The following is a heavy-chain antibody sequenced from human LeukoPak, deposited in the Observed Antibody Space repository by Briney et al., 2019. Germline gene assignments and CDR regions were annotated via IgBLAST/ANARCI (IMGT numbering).Heavy chain of an antibody. J-gene: IGHJ4*02. CDR2: IKQDGSEK. D-gene: IGHD2-2*01. Sequence: PGGSLRLSCAASGFTFSSYWMSWVRQAPGKGLEWVANIKQDGSEKYYVDSVKGRFTISRDNAKNSLYLQMNSLRAEDTAVYYCARDRSSYCSSTSCQPSRIFDYWGQGTLVTVSS. CDR1: GFTFSSYW. CDR3: ARDRSSYCSSTSCQPSRIFDY. V-gene: IGHV3-7*01.